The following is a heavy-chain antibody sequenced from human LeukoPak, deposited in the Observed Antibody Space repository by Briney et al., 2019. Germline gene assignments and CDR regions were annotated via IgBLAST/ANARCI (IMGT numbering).Heavy chain of an antibody. V-gene: IGHV1-69*13. CDR2: IIPIFGTA. D-gene: IGHD3-3*01. CDR3: ARDRFSYDFWSGKGYFQH. CDR1: GGTFSSYA. Sequence: ASGKVSCKASGGTFSSYAISWVRQAPGQGLEWMGGIIPIFGTANYAQKFQGRVTITADESTSTAYMELSSLRSEDTAVYYCARDRFSYDFWSGKGYFQHWGQGTLVTVSS. J-gene: IGHJ1*01.